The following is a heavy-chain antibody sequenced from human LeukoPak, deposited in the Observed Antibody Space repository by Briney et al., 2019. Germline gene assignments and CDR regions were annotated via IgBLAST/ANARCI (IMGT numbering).Heavy chain of an antibody. CDR1: GYTFTSYG. J-gene: IGHJ4*02. V-gene: IGHV1-18*01. CDR2: ISAYNGNT. CDR3: ARDLGYLAVAGFDY. Sequence: ASVRVSCKASGYTFTSYGISWVRQAPGQGLEWMGWISAYNGNTNYAQKLQGRVTMTTDTSTSTAYMELRSLRSDDTAVYYCARDLGYLAVAGFDYWGQGTLVTVSS. D-gene: IGHD6-19*01.